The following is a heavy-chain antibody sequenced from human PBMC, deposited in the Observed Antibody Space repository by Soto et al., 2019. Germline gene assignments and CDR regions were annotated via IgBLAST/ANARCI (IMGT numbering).Heavy chain of an antibody. CDR2: IYYSGST. V-gene: IGHV4-59*01. Sequence: SETLSLTCTVSGGSISSYYWSWIRQPPGKGLEWIGYIYYSGSTNYNPSLKSRVTISVDASKNQFSLKLSSVTAADTAVYYCASSGSGIRYYYYGMDVWGQGTTVTVSS. CDR1: GGSISSYY. D-gene: IGHD3-10*01. J-gene: IGHJ6*02. CDR3: ASSGSGIRYYYYGMDV.